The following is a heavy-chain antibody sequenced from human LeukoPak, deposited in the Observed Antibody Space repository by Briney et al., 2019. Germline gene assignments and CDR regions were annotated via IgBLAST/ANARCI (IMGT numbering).Heavy chain of an antibody. CDR3: ARDTQEVLRFLEWSRAGYYYYGMDV. Sequence: PGRSLRLSCAASGFTFSSYAMHWVRQAPGKGLEWVAVISYDGSNKYYADSVKGRFTISRDNSKNTLYLQMNSLRAEDTAVYYCARDTQEVLRFLEWSRAGYYYYGMDVWGQGTTVTVSS. CDR2: ISYDGSNK. V-gene: IGHV3-30-3*01. D-gene: IGHD3-3*01. J-gene: IGHJ6*02. CDR1: GFTFSSYA.